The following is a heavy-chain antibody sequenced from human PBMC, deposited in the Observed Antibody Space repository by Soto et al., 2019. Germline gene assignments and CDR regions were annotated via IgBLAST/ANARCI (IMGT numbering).Heavy chain of an antibody. CDR3: ARDAGYCSSTSCWYYFDY. D-gene: IGHD2-2*03. CDR1: GFTFSSYA. Sequence: GGSLRLSCAASGFTFSSYAMHWVRQAPGKGLEYVSAISSNGGSTYYANSVKGRFTISRDNSKNTLYLQMGSLRAEDMAVYYCARDAGYCSSTSCWYYFDYWGQGTLVTVSS. J-gene: IGHJ4*02. CDR2: ISSNGGST. V-gene: IGHV3-64*01.